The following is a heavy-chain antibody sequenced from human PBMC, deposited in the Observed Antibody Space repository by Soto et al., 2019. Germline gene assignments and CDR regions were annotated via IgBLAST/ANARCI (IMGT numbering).Heavy chain of an antibody. D-gene: IGHD3-16*01. CDR3: ARGLNVYYFDY. V-gene: IGHV1-3*01. J-gene: IGHJ4*02. CDR2: INAGNGNT. CDR1: GYTFTSYS. Sequence: ASVKLSCKACGYTFTSYSMHWVRQAPGQRLEWMGWINAGNGNTKYSQKFQGRVTITRDTSASTAYMELSSLRSEDTAVYYCARGLNVYYFDYWGQGTLVTVSS.